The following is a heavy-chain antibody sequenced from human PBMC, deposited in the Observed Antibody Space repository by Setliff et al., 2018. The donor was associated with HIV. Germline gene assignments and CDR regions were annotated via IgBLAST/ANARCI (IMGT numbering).Heavy chain of an antibody. Sequence: GESLRLSCAASGFTVSDNYMSWVRQAPGKGLEWVSVIYSGGTTYYADSVKGRFTISRDNSKNTLYLQMNSLRAEDTAVYFCARDGGYSRSPHYYYYYGLDVWGHGTTVTVSS. V-gene: IGHV3-53*01. CDR2: IYSGGTT. J-gene: IGHJ6*02. CDR1: GFTVSDNY. CDR3: ARDGGYSRSPHYYYYYGLDV. D-gene: IGHD6-13*01.